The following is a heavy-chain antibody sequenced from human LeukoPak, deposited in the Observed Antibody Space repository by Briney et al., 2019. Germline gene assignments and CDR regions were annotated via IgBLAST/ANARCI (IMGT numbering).Heavy chain of an antibody. V-gene: IGHV1-69*01. CDR3: ARGDKYYYDSSGYSL. CDR2: IIPIFGTA. CDR1: GGTFSSYA. J-gene: IGHJ1*01. D-gene: IGHD3-22*01. Sequence: GASVKASCKASGGTFSSYAISWVRQAPGQGLEWMGEIIPIFGTANYAQKFQGRVTITADESTSTAYMELSSLRSEDTAVYYCARGDKYYYDSSGYSLWGQGTLVTVSS.